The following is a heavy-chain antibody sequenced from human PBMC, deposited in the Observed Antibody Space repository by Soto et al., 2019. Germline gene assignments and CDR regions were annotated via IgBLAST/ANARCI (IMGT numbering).Heavy chain of an antibody. Sequence: EVQLVESGGGLVQPGGSLRLSCAASGFTFSSYEMNWVRQAPGKGLEWVSYISSSGSTIYYADSVKGRFTISRDNAKNSLYLQMNSLRAEDTAVYYCARVGNCSSTSCYSYYYYGMDVWGQGTTVTVSS. J-gene: IGHJ6*02. V-gene: IGHV3-48*03. D-gene: IGHD2-2*02. CDR2: ISSSGSTI. CDR3: ARVGNCSSTSCYSYYYYGMDV. CDR1: GFTFSSYE.